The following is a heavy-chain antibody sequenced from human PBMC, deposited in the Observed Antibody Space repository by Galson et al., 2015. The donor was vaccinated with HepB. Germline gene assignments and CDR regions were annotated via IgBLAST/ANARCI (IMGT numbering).Heavy chain of an antibody. Sequence: SVKVSCKASGYTFTSYAMHWVRQAPGQRLEWMGWINAGNGNTKYPQKFQGRVTITRDTSASTAYMELSSLRSEDTAVYYCARDRIVVVSAGEYNWFDPWDQGTLVTVSS. J-gene: IGHJ5*02. CDR2: INAGNGNT. V-gene: IGHV1-3*01. CDR3: ARDRIVVVSAGEYNWFDP. D-gene: IGHD2-15*01. CDR1: GYTFTSYA.